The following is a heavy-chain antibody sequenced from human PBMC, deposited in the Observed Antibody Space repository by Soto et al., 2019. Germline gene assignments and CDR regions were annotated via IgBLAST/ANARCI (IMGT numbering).Heavy chain of an antibody. CDR2: IIPIFGTA. CDR3: ARVQVVPAAIPLDYYGMDV. Sequence: QVQLVQSGAEVKKPGSSVKVSCKASGGTFSSYAISWVRQAPGQGLEWMGGIIPIFGTANYAQKFQGRVTITADESTSTAYMELSSLRSEDTAVYYCARVQVVPAAIPLDYYGMDVWGQGTTVTVSS. CDR1: GGTFSSYA. V-gene: IGHV1-69*01. J-gene: IGHJ6*02. D-gene: IGHD2-2*01.